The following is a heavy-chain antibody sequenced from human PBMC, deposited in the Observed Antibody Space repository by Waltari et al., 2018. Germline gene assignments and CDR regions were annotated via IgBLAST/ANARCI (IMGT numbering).Heavy chain of an antibody. V-gene: IGHV1-3*01. CDR3: ARTQGYRHGSTRSRLFDY. D-gene: IGHD5-18*01. CDR2: IKEGNGNK. J-gene: IGHJ4*02. CDR1: GYTFTSYA. Sequence: HVQLVQSRAEVKNPWASVTVSCKASGYTFTSYAMHWVRQTPGHRLEWLGWIKEGNGNKKYAQKCQGRVTITSETSASTDYMEMSSLRYEDTAVDYCARTQGYRHGSTRSRLFDYWGEGTLVTVSS.